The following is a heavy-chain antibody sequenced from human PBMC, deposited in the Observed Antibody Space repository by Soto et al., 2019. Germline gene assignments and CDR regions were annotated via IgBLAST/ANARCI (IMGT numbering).Heavy chain of an antibody. J-gene: IGHJ2*01. CDR3: AQALGSAVAGPGRFDL. Sequence: QVQLVQSGAEVKKPGSSVKVSCKASGGTFNRYAISWLRQAPGQGPEWMGGITPMFGIGNYAQKFQGRVTITADASTTTVHRELRRLTCEDTAVYYCAQALGSAVAGPGRFDLWGRGTRVIVSS. D-gene: IGHD6-19*01. CDR1: GGTFNRYA. V-gene: IGHV1-69*12. CDR2: ITPMFGIG.